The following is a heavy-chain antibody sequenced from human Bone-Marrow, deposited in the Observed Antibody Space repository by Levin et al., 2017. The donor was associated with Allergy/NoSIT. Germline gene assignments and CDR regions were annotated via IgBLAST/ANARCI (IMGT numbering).Heavy chain of an antibody. Sequence: GESLKISCAASGLTFSNYGMSWVRQTPGQGLEWVSAISGSGGSTYYADSVKGRFTISRDNSKNTLYLQMNSLRAEDTAIYYCAKRGYCSDSSCYWYFDYWGQGTLVTVSS. CDR1: GLTFSNYG. CDR2: ISGSGGST. CDR3: AKRGYCSDSSCYWYFDY. J-gene: IGHJ4*02. D-gene: IGHD2-15*01. V-gene: IGHV3-23*01.